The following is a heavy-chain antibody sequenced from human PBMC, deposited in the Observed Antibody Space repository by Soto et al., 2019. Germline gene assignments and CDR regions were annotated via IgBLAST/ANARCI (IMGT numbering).Heavy chain of an antibody. V-gene: IGHV4-61*01. J-gene: IGHJ6*02. D-gene: IGHD6-13*01. Sequence: SETLSLTCTVSGGSVSSGSYYWSWIRQPPGKGLEWIGYIYYSGSTNYNPSLKSRVTISVDTSKNQFSLKLSSVTAADTAVYYCARDRVSSSWGDYYYYYYGMDVWGQGTTVTVSS. CDR1: GGSVSSGSYY. CDR2: IYYSGST. CDR3: ARDRVSSSWGDYYYYYYGMDV.